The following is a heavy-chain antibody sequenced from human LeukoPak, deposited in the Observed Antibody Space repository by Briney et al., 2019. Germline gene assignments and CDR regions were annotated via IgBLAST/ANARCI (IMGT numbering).Heavy chain of an antibody. V-gene: IGHV3-48*02. CDR2: ISSSSSTI. Sequence: PGGSLRLSCAASGFTFSSYSMNWVRQAPGKGLEWVSYISSSSSTIYYADSVKGRFTISRDNAKNSLYLQMNSLRDEDTAVYYCARNPEACSGGSCYYPFDYWGQGTLVTVSS. J-gene: IGHJ4*02. D-gene: IGHD2-15*01. CDR3: ARNPEACSGGSCYYPFDY. CDR1: GFTFSSYS.